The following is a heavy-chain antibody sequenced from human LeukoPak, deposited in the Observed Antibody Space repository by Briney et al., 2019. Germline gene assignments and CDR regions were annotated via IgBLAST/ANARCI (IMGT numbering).Heavy chain of an antibody. CDR2: ISYDGSNK. CDR1: GFTFSSYA. D-gene: IGHD6-13*01. CDR3: ARDRSSSVVPEDYFDY. J-gene: IGHJ4*02. Sequence: GGSLRLSCAASGFTFSSYAMHWVRQAPGKGLEWVAVISYDGSNKYYADSVKGRFTISRDNSKNTLYLQMNSLRAEDTAVYYCARDRSSSVVPEDYFDYWGQGTLVTVSS. V-gene: IGHV3-30-3*01.